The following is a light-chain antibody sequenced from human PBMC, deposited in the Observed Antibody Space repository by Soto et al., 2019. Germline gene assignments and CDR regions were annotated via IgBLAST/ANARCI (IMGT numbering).Light chain of an antibody. CDR1: SSDVGSYNL. J-gene: IGLJ1*01. Sequence: QSVLTQPASVSGSPGQSITISCTGTSSDVGSYNLVSWYQQHPGKAPKLMIYEVSKRPSGVSNRFSGSKSGNTASLTISGLQAEDEADYYCCSYAGGSPLGVFGTGTKVTVL. CDR3: CSYAGGSPLGV. V-gene: IGLV2-23*02. CDR2: EVS.